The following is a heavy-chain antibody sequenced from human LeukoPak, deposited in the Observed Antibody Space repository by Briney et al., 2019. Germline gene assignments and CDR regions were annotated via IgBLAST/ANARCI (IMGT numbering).Heavy chain of an antibody. CDR2: INPSDGST. V-gene: IGHV1-46*01. D-gene: IGHD1-1*01. CDR1: GFTFSGYY. J-gene: IGHJ5*02. Sequence: ASVKVSCKASGFTFSGYYMQWVRQAPGQGLEWMGIINPSDGSTKYAQKFQGRVTMTGDTSTNTVYMELRSLGSEDTALYYCVRDGLQTRYSWNDEGRKNWFDPWGQGTLVTVSS. CDR3: VRDGLQTRYSWNDEGRKNWFDP.